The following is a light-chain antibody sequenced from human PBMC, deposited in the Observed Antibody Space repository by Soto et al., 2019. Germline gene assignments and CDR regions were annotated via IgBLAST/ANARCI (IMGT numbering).Light chain of an antibody. CDR1: QSVSSY. V-gene: IGKV3-11*01. CDR2: DAS. J-gene: IGKJ2*01. Sequence: EIVLTQSPATLSLSPGERATLSCRASQSVSSYLAWYQQKPAQAPRLLIYDASSRASGIPAKLSGSGAGADFSLPIISMRYEDFAAYYYQQNDNCTLYTFGQGTKVE. CDR3: QQNDNCTLYT.